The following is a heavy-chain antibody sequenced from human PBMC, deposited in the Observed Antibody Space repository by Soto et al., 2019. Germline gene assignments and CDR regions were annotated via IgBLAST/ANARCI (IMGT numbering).Heavy chain of an antibody. CDR3: ARIHYDSSGYYFDY. CDR1: GFSLSTSGMR. D-gene: IGHD3-22*01. CDR2: IDWDDDK. V-gene: IGHV2-70*04. Sequence: SGPTLVNPTQTLTLTCTFSGFSLSTSGMRVSWIRQPPGKALEWLARIDWDDDKFYSTSLKTRLTISKDTSKNQVVLTMTNMDPVDTATYYCARIHYDSSGYYFDYWGQGTLVTVSS. J-gene: IGHJ4*02.